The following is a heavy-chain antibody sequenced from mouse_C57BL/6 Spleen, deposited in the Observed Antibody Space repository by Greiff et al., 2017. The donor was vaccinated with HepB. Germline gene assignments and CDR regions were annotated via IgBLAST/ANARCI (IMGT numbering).Heavy chain of an antibody. CDR2: INPSNGGT. CDR3: AREGLYDGYYGAMDY. D-gene: IGHD2-3*01. J-gene: IGHJ4*01. CDR1: GYTFTSYW. Sequence: VQLQQSGTELVKPGASVKLSCKASGYTFTSYWMHWVKQRPGQGLEWIGNINPSNGGTNYNEKFKSKATLTVDKSSSTAYMQLSSLTSEDSAVYYCAREGLYDGYYGAMDYWGQGTSVTVSS. V-gene: IGHV1-53*01.